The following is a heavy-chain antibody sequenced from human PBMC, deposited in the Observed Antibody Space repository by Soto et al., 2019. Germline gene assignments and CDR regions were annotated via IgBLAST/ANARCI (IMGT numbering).Heavy chain of an antibody. Sequence: QVQLQESGPGLVKPSQTLSLTCTVSGGYISSGGYYWSWIRQHPGKGLEWIGYIYYSGSTYYNPSLKSRVTILVDTSKNQFSLKLSSVTAADTAVYYCARDKDYYDSSGPEDDAFDIWGQGTMVTVSS. CDR2: IYYSGST. J-gene: IGHJ3*02. CDR3: ARDKDYYDSSGPEDDAFDI. D-gene: IGHD3-22*01. V-gene: IGHV4-31*03. CDR1: GGYISSGGYY.